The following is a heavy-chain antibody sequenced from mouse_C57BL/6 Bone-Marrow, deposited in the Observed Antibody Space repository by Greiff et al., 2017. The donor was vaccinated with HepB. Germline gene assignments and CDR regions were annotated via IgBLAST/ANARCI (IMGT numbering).Heavy chain of an antibody. CDR3: ARALFITTGVGGTSWFAY. J-gene: IGHJ3*01. Sequence: EVMLVESGGGLVKPGGSLKLSCAASGFTFSSYAMSWVRQTPEKRLEWVATISDGGSYTYYPDNVKGRFTISRDNAKNNLYLQMSHLKSEDTAMYYGARALFITTGVGGTSWFAYWGQGTLVTVSA. CDR1: GFTFSSYA. V-gene: IGHV5-4*03. D-gene: IGHD1-1*01. CDR2: ISDGGSYT.